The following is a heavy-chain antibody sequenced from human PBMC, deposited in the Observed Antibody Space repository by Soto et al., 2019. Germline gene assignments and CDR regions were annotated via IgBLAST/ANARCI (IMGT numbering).Heavy chain of an antibody. CDR2: ISYDGSNK. CDR3: AKSSGSPLDAFDI. V-gene: IGHV3-30*18. CDR1: GFTFSSYG. Sequence: VQLVESGGGVVQPGRSLRLSCAASGFTFSSYGMHWVRQAPGKGLEWVAVISYDGSNKYYADSVKGRFTISRDNSKNTLYLQMNSLRAEDTAVYYCAKSSGSPLDAFDIWGQGTMVTVSS. D-gene: IGHD6-19*01. J-gene: IGHJ3*02.